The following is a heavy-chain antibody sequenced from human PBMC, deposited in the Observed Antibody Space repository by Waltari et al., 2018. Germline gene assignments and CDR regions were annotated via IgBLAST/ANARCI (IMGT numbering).Heavy chain of an antibody. CDR2: ISGSGVST. J-gene: IGHJ6*02. V-gene: IGHV3-23*01. D-gene: IGHD3-22*01. CDR1: GFTFSSYA. Sequence: EVQLLESGGGLVQPGGSLRLSCAASGFTFSSYAMSWVRQAPGKGLGWVSAISGSGVSTYYPDSGKGRFTISRDNSKNTMYLQMNSLRAEDTAVYDCAKKSSYYYDSSGYYRHGMDVWGQGTTVTVSS. CDR3: AKKSSYYYDSSGYYRHGMDV.